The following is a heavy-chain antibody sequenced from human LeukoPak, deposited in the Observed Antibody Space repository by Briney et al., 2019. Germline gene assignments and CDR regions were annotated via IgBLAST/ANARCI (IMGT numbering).Heavy chain of an antibody. V-gene: IGHV3-23*01. CDR2: ISGSGGST. Sequence: GGSLRLSCAASGFTVSSNYMSWVRQAPGKGLEWVSAISGSGGSTYYADSVKGRFTISRDNSKNTLYLQMNSLRAEDTAVYYRAKDESGYSSGWYYWGQGTLVTVSS. J-gene: IGHJ4*02. CDR3: AKDESGYSSGWYY. D-gene: IGHD6-19*01. CDR1: GFTVSSNY.